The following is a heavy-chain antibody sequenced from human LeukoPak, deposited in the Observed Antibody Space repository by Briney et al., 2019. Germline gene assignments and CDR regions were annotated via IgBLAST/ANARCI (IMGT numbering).Heavy chain of an antibody. Sequence: AGGSLRLSCAASGFTFSSYSMNWVRQAPGKGLEWVSSISSSSSYIYYADSVKGRFTISRDNAKNSLYLQMNSLRAEDTAVYYCARRDYYGDYLNYYYMDVWGKGTTVTVSS. V-gene: IGHV3-21*01. CDR3: ARRDYYGDYLNYYYMDV. CDR1: GFTFSSYS. D-gene: IGHD4-17*01. J-gene: IGHJ6*03. CDR2: ISSSSSYI.